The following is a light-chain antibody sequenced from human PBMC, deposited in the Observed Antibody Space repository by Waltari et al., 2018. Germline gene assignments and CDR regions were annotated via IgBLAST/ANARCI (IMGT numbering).Light chain of an antibody. Sequence: DIVMTQSPDYLAVSLGERATVHCKSSQSVLYNSNKKNYLAWYQQRPGQPPRLLIYWASIRQSGIPDRFRGSGSATEFTLTITSLQAEDVAVYYCQQYYDVPYTFGQGTKVEI. CDR1: QSVLYNSNKKNY. CDR3: QQYYDVPYT. J-gene: IGKJ2*01. V-gene: IGKV4-1*01. CDR2: WAS.